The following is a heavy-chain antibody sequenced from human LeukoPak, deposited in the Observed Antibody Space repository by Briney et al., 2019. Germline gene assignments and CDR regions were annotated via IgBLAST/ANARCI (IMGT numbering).Heavy chain of an antibody. J-gene: IGHJ5*02. CDR3: ASLISSSWYPQRGINWFDP. CDR1: GYTFTSYY. CDR2: INPSGGST. Sequence: ASVKVSCKASGYTFTSYYMHWVRQAPGQGLEWMGIINPSGGSTSYAQKFQGRVTMTRDMSTSTVYMELSSLRAEDTAVYYCASLISSSWYPQRGINWFDPWGQGTLVTVSS. D-gene: IGHD6-13*01. V-gene: IGHV1-46*01.